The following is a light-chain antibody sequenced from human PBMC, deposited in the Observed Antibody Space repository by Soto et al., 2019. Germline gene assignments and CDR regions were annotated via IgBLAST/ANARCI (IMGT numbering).Light chain of an antibody. CDR1: SNDIGGYNY. J-gene: IGLJ7*01. CDR3: TSYTITHIPVI. V-gene: IGLV2-14*01. CDR2: EVS. Sequence: QSALTQPASVSGSPGQSITISCTGTSNDIGGYNYVSWLQQHPGEAPKLIIYEVSNRPSGVSNRFSGSKSGNTASLTITGPQPEDEASYYCTSYTITHIPVIFGGGTQLTVL.